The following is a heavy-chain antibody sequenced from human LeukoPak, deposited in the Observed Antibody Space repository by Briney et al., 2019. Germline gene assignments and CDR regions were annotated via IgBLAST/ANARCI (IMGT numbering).Heavy chain of an antibody. J-gene: IGHJ4*02. V-gene: IGHV4-61*02. CDR2: IYHSGRT. Sequence: SETLSLTCTVSGGSISSGSYYWSWIRQPVGRGLEWIGRIYHSGRTYYNPSLKSRVTISVDTSKNQFSLKLSSVTAADTAVYYCASTIHWGQGTLVTVSS. CDR1: GGSISSGSYY. D-gene: IGHD5-24*01. CDR3: ASTIH.